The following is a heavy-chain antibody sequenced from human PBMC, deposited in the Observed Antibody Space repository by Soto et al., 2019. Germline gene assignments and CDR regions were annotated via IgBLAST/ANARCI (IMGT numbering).Heavy chain of an antibody. D-gene: IGHD5-12*01. J-gene: IGHJ4*02. V-gene: IGHV3-33*01. CDR3: ARVKQGRGGYDSPFDY. Sequence: QVQLVESGGGVVQPGGSLRLSCAPSGFIFSSYGMHWVRQAPGKGLEWVAVIKYDGSNKYYADSVKGRFTISRDNSKNTLYLAMNSLRAEDTAVYYWARVKQGRGGYDSPFDYWGQGTLVTVSS. CDR1: GFIFSSYG. CDR2: IKYDGSNK.